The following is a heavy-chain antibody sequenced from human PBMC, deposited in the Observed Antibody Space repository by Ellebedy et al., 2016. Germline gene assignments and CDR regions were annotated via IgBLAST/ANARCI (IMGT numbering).Heavy chain of an antibody. Sequence: GESLRLSCAASGFTFSNAWMNWVRQAPGKGLEWVGRIKSKTDGGAADYAAPVKGRFTISRDDSKNTLYLQMNSLKTEETAVYFCTTVYRYNYDSVWGQGTLVTVSS. CDR1: GFTFSNAW. CDR3: TTVYRYNYDSV. D-gene: IGHD5-18*01. J-gene: IGHJ4*02. V-gene: IGHV3-15*01. CDR2: IKSKTDGGAA.